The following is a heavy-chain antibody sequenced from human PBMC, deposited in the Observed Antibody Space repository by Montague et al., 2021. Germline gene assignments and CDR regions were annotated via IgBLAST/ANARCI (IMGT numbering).Heavy chain of an antibody. Sequence: SETLSLTCAVSGGSFSVYSWTWTRQSPGNRLEWIGEVNERGSSNFNPSLKGRLTISVDTSNKHLSLNLRSVTAADTAVYYCARRGIVGGGQKGYFYAMDVWGQGTPVTVSS. CDR1: GGSFSVYS. V-gene: IGHV4-34*01. CDR2: VNERGSS. J-gene: IGHJ6*02. CDR3: ARRGIVGGGQKGYFYAMDV. D-gene: IGHD1-26*01.